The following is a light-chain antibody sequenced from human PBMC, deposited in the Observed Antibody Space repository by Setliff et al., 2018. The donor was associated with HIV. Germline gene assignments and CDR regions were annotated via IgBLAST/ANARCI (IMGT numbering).Light chain of an antibody. V-gene: IGLV2-23*02. J-gene: IGLJ1*01. CDR3: SSYTGSDTFDV. Sequence: QSALTQPASVSGSPGQAITISCTGNNSDIGTYDLVSWYQQPPGRAPKLTIFEVKRRPSGVSNRFSGSKSGNTASLTISGLQAEDEATYFCSSYTGSDTFDVFGTGTKFTVL. CDR2: EVK. CDR1: NSDIGTYDL.